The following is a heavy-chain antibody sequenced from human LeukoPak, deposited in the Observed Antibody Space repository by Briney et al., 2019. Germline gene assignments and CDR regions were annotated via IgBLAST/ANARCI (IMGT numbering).Heavy chain of an antibody. Sequence: PSETLSLTCTVSGGSISSYYWSWIRQPPGKGLEWIGYIYYSGSTNYNPSLKSRVTISVDTSKNQFSLKLSSVTAADTAVYYCASNSRVVVAAMGTDAFDIWGQGTMVTVSS. D-gene: IGHD2-15*01. CDR2: IYYSGST. CDR3: ASNSRVVVAAMGTDAFDI. V-gene: IGHV4-59*01. J-gene: IGHJ3*02. CDR1: GGSISSYY.